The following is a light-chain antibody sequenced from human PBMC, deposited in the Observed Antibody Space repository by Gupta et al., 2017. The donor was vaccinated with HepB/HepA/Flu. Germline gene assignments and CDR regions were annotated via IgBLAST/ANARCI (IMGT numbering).Light chain of an antibody. J-gene: IGLJ2*01. CDR3: QSADSSGTYVV. Sequence: SSALPQPPSVSVSPGQTARITCSGHALPKQYAYWYQQKPGQAPVLVIYKDSERPSVIPERFSGSSSGTTDTLTISGVQADDEADYYCQSADSSGTYVVFGGGTKLTVL. CDR2: KDS. CDR1: ALPKQY. V-gene: IGLV3-25*03.